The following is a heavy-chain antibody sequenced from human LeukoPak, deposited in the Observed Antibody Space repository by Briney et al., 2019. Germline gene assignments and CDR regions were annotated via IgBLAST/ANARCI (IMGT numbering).Heavy chain of an antibody. CDR2: IYHSGST. D-gene: IGHD2-2*01. J-gene: IGHJ6*04. V-gene: IGHV4-38-2*01. CDR3: ARQGGFASSAGV. Sequence: PSETLSLTCAVSGYSISSGYYWGWIRQPPGKGLEWIGSIYHSGSTYYNPSLKSRVTISVDTSKNQFSLKLSSVTAADTAVYFCARQGGFASSAGVWGKGTTVTVSS. CDR1: GYSISSGYY.